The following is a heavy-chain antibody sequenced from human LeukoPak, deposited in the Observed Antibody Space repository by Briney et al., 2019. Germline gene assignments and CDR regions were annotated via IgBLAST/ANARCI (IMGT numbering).Heavy chain of an antibody. CDR3: ATVGAGDPIVGAIFDY. CDR2: FDPEDGET. Sequence: SVKVSCKVSGYTLTELSMHWVRQAPGKGLEWMGGFDPEDGETIYAQKFQGKVTMTEDTSTDTAYMELSSLRSEDTAVYYCATVGAGDPIVGAIFDYWGQGTLVTVSS. CDR1: GYTLTELS. J-gene: IGHJ4*02. D-gene: IGHD1-26*01. V-gene: IGHV1-24*01.